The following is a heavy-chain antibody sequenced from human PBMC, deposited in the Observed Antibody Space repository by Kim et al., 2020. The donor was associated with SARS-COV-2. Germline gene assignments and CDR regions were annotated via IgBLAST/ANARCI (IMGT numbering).Heavy chain of an antibody. CDR2: IYYSGST. V-gene: IGHV4-59*08. CDR1: GGSISSYY. Sequence: SETLSLTCTVSGGSISSYYWSWIRQPPGKGLGWIGYIYYSGSTNYNPSLKSRVTISVDTSKNQFSLKLSSVTAADTAVYYCARHKGGTIFGVVIIPGAFDIWGQGTMVTVSS. CDR3: ARHKGGTIFGVVIIPGAFDI. D-gene: IGHD3-3*01. J-gene: IGHJ3*02.